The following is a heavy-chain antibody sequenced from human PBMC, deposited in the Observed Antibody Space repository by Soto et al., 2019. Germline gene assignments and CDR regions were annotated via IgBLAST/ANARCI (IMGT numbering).Heavy chain of an antibody. CDR3: ARREYGMDV. Sequence: QVQLQESGPGLVKPSGTLSLTCVVSGGSMRSNHWWSWVRQTPGKGLEWIGEIFHIGHTNYNPSLKGRVTISLDQSKNQFSLKMTSMTAADTAVFYCARREYGMDVWGQGTTVTVSS. V-gene: IGHV4-4*02. J-gene: IGHJ6*02. CDR2: IFHIGHT. CDR1: GGSMRSNHW.